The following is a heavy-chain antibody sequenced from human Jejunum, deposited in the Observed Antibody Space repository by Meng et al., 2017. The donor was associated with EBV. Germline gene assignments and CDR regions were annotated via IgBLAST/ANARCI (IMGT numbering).Heavy chain of an antibody. CDR3: ARDQNGSYFAY. CDR2: IYNSEST. Sequence: QVPLQESGPGLVKPSETLSLTCTVSGGSVSSGGYYWSWIRQPPGKGLEWIGYIYNSESTNYKSSLKSRVTISADTSKNQFSLRLSSVTAADTAVYYCARDQNGSYFAYWGQGTLVTVFS. J-gene: IGHJ4*02. CDR1: GGSVSSGGYY. D-gene: IGHD1-26*01. V-gene: IGHV4-61*08.